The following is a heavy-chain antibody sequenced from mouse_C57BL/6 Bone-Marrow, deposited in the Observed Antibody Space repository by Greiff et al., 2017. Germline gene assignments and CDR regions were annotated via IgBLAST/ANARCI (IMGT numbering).Heavy chain of an antibody. J-gene: IGHJ3*01. Sequence: VQLLQSGAELAKPGASVKLSCKASGYTFTSSWMHWLKQRPGQGLEWIGYINPSSGYTKYNQKFKDKATLTADQSSSTAYMQLSSLTYEDSAVYYCASYDYDLAWFAYWGQGTLVTVSA. CDR1: GYTFTSSW. D-gene: IGHD2-4*01. CDR3: ASYDYDLAWFAY. V-gene: IGHV1-7*01. CDR2: INPSSGYT.